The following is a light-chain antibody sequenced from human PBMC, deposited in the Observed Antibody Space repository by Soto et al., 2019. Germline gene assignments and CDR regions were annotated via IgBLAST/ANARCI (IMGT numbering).Light chain of an antibody. CDR1: QSVRYY. J-gene: IGKJ4*01. V-gene: IGKV3-11*01. CDR2: DIY. CDR3: QQRSNWPALT. Sequence: EVVLTQSPANLSLSPGESATLSCRASQSVRYYLAWYQQKPGQAPRLLIYDIYKRATGIPARFSGSGSGTDFALTIGSLEPEDAALYYCQQRSNWPALTFGGGTKVEI.